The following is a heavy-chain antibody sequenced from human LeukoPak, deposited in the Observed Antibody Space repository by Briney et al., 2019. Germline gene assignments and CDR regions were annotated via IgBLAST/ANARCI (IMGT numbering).Heavy chain of an antibody. CDR2: INHSGST. CDR3: ARGLSAIVY. Sequence: SETLSLTCTVSGGSISSSGYYWGWIRQPPGKGLEWIGEINHSGSTNYNPSLKSRVTISVDTSKNQFSLKLSSVTAADTAVYYCARGLSAIVYWGQGTLVTVSS. CDR1: GGSISSSGYY. V-gene: IGHV4-39*07. D-gene: IGHD2-15*01. J-gene: IGHJ4*02.